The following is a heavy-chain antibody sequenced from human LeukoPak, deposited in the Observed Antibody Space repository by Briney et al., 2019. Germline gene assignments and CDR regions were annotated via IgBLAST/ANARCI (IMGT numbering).Heavy chain of an antibody. D-gene: IGHD6-19*01. V-gene: IGHV1-8*01. CDR1: GYTFTSYD. Sequence: ASVKVSCKASGYTFTSYDINWVRQATGQGLEWMGWMNPNSGNTGYAQKFQGRVTMTRNTSISTAYMELSSLRSEDTAVYYCARLYSSGWYRDYWGQGTLVTVSS. CDR2: MNPNSGNT. CDR3: ARLYSSGWYRDY. J-gene: IGHJ4*02.